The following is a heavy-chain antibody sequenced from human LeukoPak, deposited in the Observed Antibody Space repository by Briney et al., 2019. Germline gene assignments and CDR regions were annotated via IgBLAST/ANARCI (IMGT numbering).Heavy chain of an antibody. Sequence: GGSLRLSCSASGFTFSTYAMSWVRQAPGKGLEWVSHISDNGASTFYADSVKGRFTISRDNSKNTLYLQMNSLRADDTAVYYCASHILTGSYIVEGFGYWGQGTLVTVSS. J-gene: IGHJ4*02. CDR2: ISDNGAST. CDR3: ASHILTGSYIVEGFGY. V-gene: IGHV3-23*01. CDR1: GFTFSTYA. D-gene: IGHD3-9*01.